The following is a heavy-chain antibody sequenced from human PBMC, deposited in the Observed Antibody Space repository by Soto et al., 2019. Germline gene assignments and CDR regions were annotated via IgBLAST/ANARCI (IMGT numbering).Heavy chain of an antibody. CDR2: MNPNSGNT. J-gene: IGHJ6*03. CDR3: ARGRAGWYDFWSGYYNYYYYYMDV. CDR1: GYTFTSYD. V-gene: IGHV1-8*01. Sequence: ASVKVSCKASGYTFTSYDINWVRQATGQGLEWMGWMNPNSGNTGYAQKFQGRVTMTRNTSISTAYMELSSLRSEDTAVYYCARGRAGWYDFWSGYYNYYYYYMDVWGKGTTVTVS. D-gene: IGHD3-3*01.